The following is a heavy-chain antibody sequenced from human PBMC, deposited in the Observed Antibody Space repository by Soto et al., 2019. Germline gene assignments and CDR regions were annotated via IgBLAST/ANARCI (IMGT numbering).Heavy chain of an antibody. CDR3: ARSQGSSTSLEIYYYYYYGMDV. Sequence: QVQLVQSGAEVKKPGSSVKVSCKASGGTFSSYAISWVRQAPGQGLEWMGGIIPLPGTANYAQKFQGRVTITADESTSTAYMELSSLRSEATAVYYCARSQGSSTSLEIYYYYYYGMDVWGQGTTVTVSS. CDR1: GGTFSSYA. D-gene: IGHD2-2*01. V-gene: IGHV1-69*01. CDR2: IIPLPGTA. J-gene: IGHJ6*02.